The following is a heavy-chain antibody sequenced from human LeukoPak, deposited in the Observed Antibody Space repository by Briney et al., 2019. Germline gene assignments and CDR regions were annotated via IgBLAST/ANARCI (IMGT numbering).Heavy chain of an antibody. J-gene: IGHJ4*02. V-gene: IGHV3-7*01. CDR1: GFTFSSYW. D-gene: IGHD2-2*01. CDR2: IKQDGSEK. CDR3: ASLPDIVVVPAAIYDY. Sequence: GGSLRLSCAASGFTFSSYWMSWVRQAPGKGLEWVANIKQDGSEKYYVDSVKGRFTISRDNAKNSLYLQMNSLRAEDTAVYYCASLPDIVVVPAAIYDYWGQGTLVTVSS.